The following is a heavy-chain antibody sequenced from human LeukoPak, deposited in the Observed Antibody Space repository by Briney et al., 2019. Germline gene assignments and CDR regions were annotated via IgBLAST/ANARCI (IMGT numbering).Heavy chain of an antibody. D-gene: IGHD1-26*01. Sequence: SETLSLTCTVSGGSISSYYWSWIRQPAGKGLEWIGRIYASGSTNYNPSLKSRVTMSVDTSKNQFSLKLSSVTAADTAVYYCARDTYGSYVGARYDYWGQGTLVTVSS. CDR3: ARDTYGSYVGARYDY. J-gene: IGHJ4*02. CDR1: GGSISSYY. CDR2: IYASGST. V-gene: IGHV4-4*07.